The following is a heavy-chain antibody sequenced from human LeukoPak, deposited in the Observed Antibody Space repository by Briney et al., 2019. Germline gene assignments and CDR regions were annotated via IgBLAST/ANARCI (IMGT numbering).Heavy chain of an antibody. D-gene: IGHD4-17*01. J-gene: IGHJ4*02. V-gene: IGHV1-69*06. Sequence: ASVKVSCKASGGTFSSYAISWVRQAPGQGLEWMGGIIPIFGTANYAQKFQGRVTITADKSTSTAYMELSSLRSEDTAVYYCARGVGTTVTNYFDYWGQGTLVTVSS. CDR1: GGTFSSYA. CDR3: ARGVGTTVTNYFDY. CDR2: IIPIFGTA.